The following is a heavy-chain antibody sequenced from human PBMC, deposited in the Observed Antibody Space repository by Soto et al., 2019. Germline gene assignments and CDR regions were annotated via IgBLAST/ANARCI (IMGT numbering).Heavy chain of an antibody. V-gene: IGHV1-18*01. CDR3: GGGNAQVERGFWFP. CDR2: ISADNGNT. J-gene: IGHJ5*02. CDR1: GYTFTTYG. D-gene: IGHD1-1*01. Sequence: QIQLVQSGSEVEKPGASVKVSCKTSGYTFTTYGISWVRQAPGQGLEWMGWISADNGNTNYAQKLQGRVTMTTDTSTSTANMELGSLRSDDTAVYYCGGGNAQVERGFWFPWGQGTLVTVSS.